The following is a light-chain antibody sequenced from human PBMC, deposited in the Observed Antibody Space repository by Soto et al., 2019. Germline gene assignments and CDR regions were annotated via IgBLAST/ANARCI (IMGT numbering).Light chain of an antibody. Sequence: EIVMTQSPGTLSVSPGEIATLSCRASQSVSSNLAWYQQKSGQAPRLLIYGASTRATGIPARLSGSGSGTEFTLPLSSLQSEDFAVYSCQQYNNWPPTWTIGQGTKV. CDR2: GAS. CDR3: QQYNNWPPTWT. V-gene: IGKV3-15*01. CDR1: QSVSSN. J-gene: IGKJ1*01.